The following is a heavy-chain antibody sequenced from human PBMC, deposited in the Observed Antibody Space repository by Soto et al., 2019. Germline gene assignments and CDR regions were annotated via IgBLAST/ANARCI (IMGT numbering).Heavy chain of an antibody. Sequence: VQLVESGGGLVKPGGSLRLSCAASGFTFSKTWMSWVRQAPGKGLEWVARIKSETDGGTTNYAAPVEGRFTISRDDSKNTLYLQMNSLKIEDTGVYYCTAYYYIWGTYRYRWAYWGRGALVTVSS. CDR2: IKSETDGGTT. D-gene: IGHD3-16*02. V-gene: IGHV3-15*01. J-gene: IGHJ4*02. CDR3: TAYYYIWGTYRYRWAY. CDR1: GFTFSKTW.